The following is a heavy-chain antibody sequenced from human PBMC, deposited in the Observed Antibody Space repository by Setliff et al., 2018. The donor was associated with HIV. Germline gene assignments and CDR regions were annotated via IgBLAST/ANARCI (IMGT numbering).Heavy chain of an antibody. CDR3: ARGKVFSGYYYYYYYMDV. Sequence: PSETLSLTCTVSGGSMNSSSYYWGWIRQPPGKGLEWLGSIYYSGSTYYNPSLKSRVTISVDKSKNQFSLKLSSVTAADTAVYFCARGKVFSGYYYYYYYMDVWGKGATVTVSS. CDR1: GGSMNSSSYY. V-gene: IGHV4-39*07. J-gene: IGHJ6*03. D-gene: IGHD3-9*01. CDR2: IYYSGST.